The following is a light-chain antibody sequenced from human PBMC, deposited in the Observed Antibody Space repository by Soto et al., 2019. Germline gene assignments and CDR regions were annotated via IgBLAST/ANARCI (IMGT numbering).Light chain of an antibody. J-gene: IGLJ3*02. CDR3: SSFTSSNTWV. Sequence: QSALTQPPSVSGSPEQSVTISCTGTSSDVGSYNRVSWYQQPPGTAPKLIIYEVSNRPSGVPDRFFGSKSGNTASLTISGLQAEDEADYYCSSFTSSNTWVFGGGTKVTVL. CDR2: EVS. CDR1: SSDVGSYNR. V-gene: IGLV2-18*02.